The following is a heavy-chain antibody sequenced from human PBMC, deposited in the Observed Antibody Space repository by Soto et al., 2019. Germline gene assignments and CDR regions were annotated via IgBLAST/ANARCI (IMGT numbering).Heavy chain of an antibody. D-gene: IGHD3-10*01. CDR1: GFPFSDYY. CDR3: ERDPGIYYGMDV. Sequence: QVQLVESGGGLVKPGGSLRLSCTASGFPFSDYYMTWIRQAPGKGLEWLSYISSGGFTIYYADSVKGRFTVSRDNAKNSMYHQMNTLSVEDTAVYYCERDPGIYYGMDVWGQGTTVTVSS. J-gene: IGHJ6*02. CDR2: ISSGGFTI. V-gene: IGHV3-11*01.